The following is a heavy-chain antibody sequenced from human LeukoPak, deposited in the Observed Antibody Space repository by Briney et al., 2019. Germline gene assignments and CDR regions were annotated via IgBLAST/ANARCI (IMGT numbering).Heavy chain of an antibody. V-gene: IGHV3-30*04. CDR3: ASYLSLLSFDY. CDR2: ISYDGSNK. D-gene: IGHD2-15*01. Sequence: QPGGSLRLSCAASGFTFSSYAMHWVRQAPGKELEWVAVISYDGSNKYYADSVKGRFTISRDNSKNTLYLQMNSLRAEDTAVYYCASYLSLLSFDYWGQGTLVTVSS. CDR1: GFTFSSYA. J-gene: IGHJ4*02.